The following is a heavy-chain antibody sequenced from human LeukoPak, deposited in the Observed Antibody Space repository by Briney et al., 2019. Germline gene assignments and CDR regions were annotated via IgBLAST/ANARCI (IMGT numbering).Heavy chain of an antibody. CDR1: GGSFSSSSYF. Sequence: PSETLSLTCTVSGGSFSSSSYFWGWIRQPPGKGLEWLGSIYYTGSTYYNPSLKSRVTISVDTSKNQFSLKLSSVTAADTALYYCASQIVAGQLFDPWGQGILVTVSS. D-gene: IGHD5-12*01. CDR2: IYYTGST. J-gene: IGHJ5*02. CDR3: ASQIVAGQLFDP. V-gene: IGHV4-39*01.